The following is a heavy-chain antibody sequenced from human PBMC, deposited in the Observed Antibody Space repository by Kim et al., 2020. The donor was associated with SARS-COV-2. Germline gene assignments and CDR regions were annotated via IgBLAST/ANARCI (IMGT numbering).Heavy chain of an antibody. D-gene: IGHD3-9*01. CDR1: GFTFSSYG. J-gene: IGHJ4*02. V-gene: IGHV3-30*18. CDR2: ISYDGSNK. CDR3: AKDRDFDWFIDY. Sequence: GGSLRLSCAASGFTFSSYGMHWVRQAPGKGLEWVAVISYDGSNKYYADSVKGRFTISRDNSKNTLYLQMNSLRAEDTAVYYCAKDRDFDWFIDYWGQGTLVTVSS.